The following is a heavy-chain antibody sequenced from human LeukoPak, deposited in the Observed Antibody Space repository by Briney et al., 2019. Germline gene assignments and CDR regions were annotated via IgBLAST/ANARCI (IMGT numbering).Heavy chain of an antibody. Sequence: PGGSLRLSCAASGFTFSSYEMNWVRQAPGKGLEWVSYISSSGSTIYYADSVKGRFTISRDNAKNSLYLQMTSLRAEDTALYYCARDASTSYYDFWSGYSDYWGQGTLVTVSS. V-gene: IGHV3-48*03. CDR2: ISSSGSTI. D-gene: IGHD3-3*01. J-gene: IGHJ4*02. CDR1: GFTFSSYE. CDR3: ARDASTSYYDFWSGYSDY.